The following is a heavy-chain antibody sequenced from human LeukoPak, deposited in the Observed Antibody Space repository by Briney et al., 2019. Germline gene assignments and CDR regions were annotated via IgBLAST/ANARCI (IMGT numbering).Heavy chain of an antibody. D-gene: IGHD1-7*01. CDR1: GFTFSSYS. CDR2: ISSSSSTI. J-gene: IGHJ4*02. Sequence: PGGSLRLSCAASGFTFSSYSMNWVRQAPGKGLEWVSYISSSSSTIYYADSVKGRFTISRDNAKNSLYLQMNSLRAEDTAVYYCARDRLWNSLDSWGQGTLVTVSS. CDR3: ARDRLWNSLDS. V-gene: IGHV3-48*04.